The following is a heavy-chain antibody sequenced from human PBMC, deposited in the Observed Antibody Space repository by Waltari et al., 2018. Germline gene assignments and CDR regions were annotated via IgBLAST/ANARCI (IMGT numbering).Heavy chain of an antibody. CDR1: GFTFSDHS. V-gene: IGHV3-72*01. CDR2: SKHKRENYIT. CDR3: VRARAVLPAAWDS. J-gene: IGHJ4*02. D-gene: IGHD2-2*01. Sequence: EVQLVESGGGLVQPGGSLCLSCATPGFTFSDHSLDWVRQVPGEGLEWVGRSKHKRENYITEYAASVKGRFSISRDHSTNSLYLHMNSLKIEDTAVYYCVRARAVLPAAWDSWGRGTLVTVSS.